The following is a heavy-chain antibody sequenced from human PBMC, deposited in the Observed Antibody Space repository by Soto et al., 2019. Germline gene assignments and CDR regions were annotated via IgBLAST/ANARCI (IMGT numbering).Heavy chain of an antibody. CDR2: IIPIFGTA. Sequence: SVKVSCKASGGTFSSYAISWVRQAPGQGLEWMGGIIPIFGTANHAQKFQGRVTITADESTSTAYMELSSLRSEDTAVYYCARDFNYYDSSGYYYQAYDAFDIWGQGTMVTVSS. V-gene: IGHV1-69*13. CDR3: ARDFNYYDSSGYYYQAYDAFDI. J-gene: IGHJ3*02. CDR1: GGTFSSYA. D-gene: IGHD3-22*01.